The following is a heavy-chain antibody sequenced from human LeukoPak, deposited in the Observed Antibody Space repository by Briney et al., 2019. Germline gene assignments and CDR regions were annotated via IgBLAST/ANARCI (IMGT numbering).Heavy chain of an antibody. CDR2: IYTSGST. D-gene: IGHD6-13*01. V-gene: IGHV4-4*07. CDR1: GGSISSYY. Sequence: SETLSLTCTVSGGSISSYYWSWIRQPAGKGLEWIGRIYTSGSTNYNPSLKSRVTMSVDTSKNQFSLKLSSVTAADTAVYYCARGGILNYYYYYMDVWGKGTTVTISS. CDR3: ARGGILNYYYYYMDV. J-gene: IGHJ6*03.